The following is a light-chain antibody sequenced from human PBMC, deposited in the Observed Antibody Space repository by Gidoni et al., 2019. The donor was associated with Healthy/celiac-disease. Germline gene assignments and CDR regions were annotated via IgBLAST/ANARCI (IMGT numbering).Light chain of an antibody. CDR3: QQYGSSPWT. CDR2: GAA. J-gene: IGKJ1*01. Sequence: IVLPQSPVTLSLSTGERATLSCSASQSVSTSYLAWYQQKPGQAPRLLIYGAASRATGIPDRFSGSGSGTDFTLTISRLEAEDFAVYYCQQYGSSPWTFGQGTKVEIK. V-gene: IGKV3-20*01. CDR1: QSVSTSY.